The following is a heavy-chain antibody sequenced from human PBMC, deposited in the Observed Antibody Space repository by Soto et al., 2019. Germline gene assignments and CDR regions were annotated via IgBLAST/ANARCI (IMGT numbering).Heavy chain of an antibody. J-gene: IGHJ4*02. V-gene: IGHV1-24*01. CDR1: GHTLTELS. CDR2: FDPEDGET. Sequence: QVQLVQSGAEVKKPGASVKVSCKVSGHTLTELSMHWVRLAPGKGLEWMGGFDPEDGETISAQKFQGRVTMTEDTSTDSTYLEVSSLRSEDTAVYYCAAGGTRWLHSPFDYWGQGTLGTISS. D-gene: IGHD1-1*01. CDR3: AAGGTRWLHSPFDY.